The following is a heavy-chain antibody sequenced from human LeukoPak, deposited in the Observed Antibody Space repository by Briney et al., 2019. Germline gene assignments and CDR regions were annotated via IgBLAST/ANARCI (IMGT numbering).Heavy chain of an antibody. CDR1: GYTFTGYY. Sequence: GASVKVSCKASGYTFTGYYMHWVRQAPGQGLEWMGWINPNSGGTNYAQKFQGRVTMTRDTSISTAYMELSRLRSDDTAVYYCARARAAGISYYYYGMGVWGQGTTVTVSS. CDR2: INPNSGGT. CDR3: ARARAAGISYYYYGMGV. V-gene: IGHV1-2*02. D-gene: IGHD1-14*01. J-gene: IGHJ6*02.